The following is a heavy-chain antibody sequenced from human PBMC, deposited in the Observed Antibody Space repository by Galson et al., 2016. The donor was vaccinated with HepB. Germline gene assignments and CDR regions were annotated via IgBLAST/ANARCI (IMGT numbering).Heavy chain of an antibody. J-gene: IGHJ6*03. V-gene: IGHV3-30*18. CDR1: GFIFSSYG. D-gene: IGHD5-18*01. Sequence: SLRLSCAASGFIFSSYGMHWVRQAPGKGLEWVTVISYDGTNKYYADSVKGRFTISRDNSKNTLYLQMNSLRAEDTAVYYCAKGGIFGYFFHYYSMDVWGKGTTVTVSS. CDR2: ISYDGTNK. CDR3: AKGGIFGYFFHYYSMDV.